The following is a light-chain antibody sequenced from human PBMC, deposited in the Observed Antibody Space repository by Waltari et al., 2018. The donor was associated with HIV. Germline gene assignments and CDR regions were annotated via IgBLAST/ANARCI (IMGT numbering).Light chain of an antibody. CDR1: QGISSY. CDR3: QHLNSYPLT. J-gene: IGKJ4*01. Sequence: QLTQSPSYLSASVGDRVTLTCRASQGISSYLAWYQQKPGKAPKLLIYAASTLQSGVPSRFSGSGSGTEFTLTISSLQPEDFATYFCQHLNSYPLTFGGGTKVEIK. V-gene: IGKV1-9*01. CDR2: AAS.